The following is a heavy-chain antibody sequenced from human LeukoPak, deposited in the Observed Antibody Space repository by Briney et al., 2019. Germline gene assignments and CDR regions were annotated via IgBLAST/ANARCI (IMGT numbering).Heavy chain of an antibody. Sequence: GGSLRLSCAASGFTFSNFAIRWVRQVPGKGLEWVSSIDGSGEKTHYPDSVRGRFTVSGDNSKNTLYLQMSSLRVEDTATYFCAKVQFNWGPIDYWGQGTPVIVSS. CDR1: GFTFSNFA. CDR3: AKVQFNWGPIDY. V-gene: IGHV3-23*01. D-gene: IGHD7-27*01. CDR2: IDGSGEKT. J-gene: IGHJ4*02.